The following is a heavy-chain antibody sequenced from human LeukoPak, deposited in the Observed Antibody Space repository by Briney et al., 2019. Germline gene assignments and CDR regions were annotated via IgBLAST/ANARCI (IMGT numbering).Heavy chain of an antibody. CDR2: ISGSGGST. CDR3: ARVVPAADY. D-gene: IGHD2-2*01. CDR1: GFTFSSYA. V-gene: IGHV3-23*01. Sequence: PGGSLRLSCAASGFTFSSYAMSWVRQAPGKGLEWVSAISGSGGSTHYADSVKGRLTISRDKPKNTLYLQMNSLRVEDTAVYYCARVVPAADYWGQGILVTVSS. J-gene: IGHJ4*02.